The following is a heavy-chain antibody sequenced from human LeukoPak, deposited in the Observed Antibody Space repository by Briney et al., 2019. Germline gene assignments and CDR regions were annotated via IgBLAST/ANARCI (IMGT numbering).Heavy chain of an antibody. V-gene: IGHV3-23*01. D-gene: IGHD2-21*01. J-gene: IGHJ2*01. CDR3: AKNLLGSEAYSWYFDL. CDR1: GFTFCSDG. Sequence: PGGSLRLSCADPGFTFCSDGMSWVRQAPGKGLEWVSSISASGGGTVYADSVKGRVTISRDNSKNTLYLQMNSLRAEDTAVYSCAKNLLGSEAYSWYFDLWGRGTLVTVSS. CDR2: ISASGGGT.